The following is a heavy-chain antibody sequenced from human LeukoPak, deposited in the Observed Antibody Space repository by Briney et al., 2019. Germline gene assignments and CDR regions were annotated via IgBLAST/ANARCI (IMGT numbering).Heavy chain of an antibody. Sequence: ASVKVSCKASGYTFTSYYMHWVRQAPGQGLEWMGIINPSGGSTSYAQKFQGRVTMTRNTSISTAYMELSSLRSEDTAVYYCARILRGARGSGYWGQGTLVTVSS. D-gene: IGHD3-10*01. CDR1: GYTFTSYY. V-gene: IGHV1-46*01. J-gene: IGHJ4*02. CDR3: ARILRGARGSGY. CDR2: INPSGGST.